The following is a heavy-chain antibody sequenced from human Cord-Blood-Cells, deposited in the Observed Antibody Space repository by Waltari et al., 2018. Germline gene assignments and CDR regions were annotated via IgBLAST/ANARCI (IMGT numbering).Heavy chain of an antibody. D-gene: IGHD6-13*01. Sequence: QVQLQQWGAGLLKPSETLSLTCAVYGGSFSGYYWSWIRQPPGKGLEWLGEINHSESTTYNPALKSRVTKSVDTSKNQFSLKLSSVTAAATAVYYCARGLAIAAAGNRGLGYWGQATLVTVSS. CDR3: ARGLAIAAAGNRGLGY. V-gene: IGHV4-34*01. CDR2: INHSEST. CDR1: GGSFSGYY. J-gene: IGHJ4*02.